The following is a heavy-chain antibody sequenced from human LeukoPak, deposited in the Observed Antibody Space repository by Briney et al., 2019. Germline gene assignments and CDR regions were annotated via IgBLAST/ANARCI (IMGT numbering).Heavy chain of an antibody. CDR1: GGSISTFF. Sequence: SETLSLTCTVSGGSISTFFWNWIRQPAGKGLEWIGRIYSSGSTNYNPSLKSRFSMSVDTSKNQVSLKLTSVTAADTAVYYCARGVAADAWFDPWGQGTLVTVSS. CDR3: ARGVAADAWFDP. CDR2: IYSSGST. J-gene: IGHJ5*02. V-gene: IGHV4-4*07. D-gene: IGHD6-13*01.